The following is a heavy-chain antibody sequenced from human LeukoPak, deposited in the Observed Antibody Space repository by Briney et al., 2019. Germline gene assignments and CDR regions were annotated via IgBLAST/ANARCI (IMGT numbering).Heavy chain of an antibody. CDR3: AKDREGGSGWYLDAFDI. D-gene: IGHD6-19*01. CDR2: IRYDGSNK. CDR1: GFTFSSYG. J-gene: IGHJ3*02. Sequence: GGSLRLSCAASGFTFSSYGMHWVRQAPGKGLEWVAFIRYDGSNKYYADSVKGRFTISRDNSKNTLYLQMNSLRAEDTAVYYCAKDREGGSGWYLDAFDIWGQGTMVTVSS. V-gene: IGHV3-30*02.